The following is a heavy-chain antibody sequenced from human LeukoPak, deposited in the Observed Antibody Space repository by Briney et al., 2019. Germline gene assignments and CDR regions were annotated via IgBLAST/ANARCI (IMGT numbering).Heavy chain of an antibody. J-gene: IGHJ4*02. CDR1: GFTFDDYA. CDR3: AKDIWAYGSGSYPFDY. CDR2: ISWNSGSI. D-gene: IGHD3-10*01. Sequence: HPGGSLGLSCAASGFTFDDYAMHWVRQASGKGLEWVSGISWNSGSIGYADSVKGRFTISRDNAKNSLYLQMNSLRAEDTALYYCAKDIWAYGSGSYPFDYWGQGTLVTVSS. V-gene: IGHV3-9*01.